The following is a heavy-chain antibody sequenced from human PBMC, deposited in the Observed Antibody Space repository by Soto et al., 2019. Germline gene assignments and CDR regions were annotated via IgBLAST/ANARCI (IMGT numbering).Heavy chain of an antibody. CDR3: AHLVVAGLTYYFDY. V-gene: IGHV2-5*02. Sequence: ITLKESGPTLVKPTQTLTLTCTFSGFSLSTSAVGVGWIRQPPGKALEWLAFIYLDDDKRYSPSLKSSLTITKDTTKNQVVLAMTDMAPVDTATYYCAHLVVAGLTYYFDYWGQGTLVTVSS. D-gene: IGHD2-15*01. J-gene: IGHJ4*02. CDR2: IYLDDDK. CDR1: GFSLSTSAVG.